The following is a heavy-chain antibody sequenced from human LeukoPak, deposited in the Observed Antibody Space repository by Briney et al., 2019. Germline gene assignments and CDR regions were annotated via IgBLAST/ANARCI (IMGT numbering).Heavy chain of an antibody. CDR3: AAGRSGTYYSPFDY. V-gene: IGHV1-58*01. J-gene: IGHJ4*02. D-gene: IGHD1-26*01. CDR2: IVVGSGNT. CDR1: GFTFTSSA. Sequence: SVNVSCKASGFTFTSSAVQWVRQARGQRLEWIGWIVVGSGNTNYAQKFRERVTITRDMSTSTAYMELSSLRSDDTAMYYCAAGRSGTYYSPFDYWGQGTLVTVSS.